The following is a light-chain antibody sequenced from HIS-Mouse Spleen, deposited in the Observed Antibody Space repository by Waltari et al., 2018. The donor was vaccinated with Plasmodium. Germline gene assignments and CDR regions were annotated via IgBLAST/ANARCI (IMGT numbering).Light chain of an antibody. V-gene: IGLV1-51*01. CDR1: SSTLGKHY. CDR2: DNN. CDR3: GTWDSSLSAGVV. J-gene: IGLJ2*01. Sequence: QSVLTQPPSVSAAPGQKVTIPSSGSSSTLGKHYVSLYPQLPGTAPKLLIYDNNKRPSGIPDRFSGSKSGTSATLGITGLQTGDEADYYCGTWDSSLSAGVVFGGGTKLTVL.